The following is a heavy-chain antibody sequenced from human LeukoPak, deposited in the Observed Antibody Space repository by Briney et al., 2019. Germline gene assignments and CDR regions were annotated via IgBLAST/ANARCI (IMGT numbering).Heavy chain of an antibody. CDR3: ARGPYSYDSSGAFDI. CDR2: ISSSGST. D-gene: IGHD3-22*01. Sequence: SSQTLSLTCTVSGGSISSSNYYWSWIRQPAGKGLEWIGRISSSGSTNYNPSLKSRVTISVDTSKNQFSLKLSSVTAADTAVYFCARGPYSYDSSGAFDIWGQGTMVTVSS. CDR1: GGSISSSNYY. J-gene: IGHJ3*02. V-gene: IGHV4-61*02.